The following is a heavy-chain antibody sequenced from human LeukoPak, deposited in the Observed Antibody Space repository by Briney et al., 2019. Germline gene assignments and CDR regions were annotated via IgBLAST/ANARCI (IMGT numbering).Heavy chain of an antibody. V-gene: IGHV1-2*02. CDR2: INPNSGGT. CDR3: ARALGEMATILRL. J-gene: IGHJ4*02. Sequence: GASVKVSCKASGYTFTDYYMHWVRQAPGQGLEWMGWINPNSGGTNYAQKFQGRVTMTRDTSISTAFLDLSRLTYDDTAVYYCARALGEMATILRLWGQGTLVAVSS. D-gene: IGHD5-24*01. CDR1: GYTFTDYY.